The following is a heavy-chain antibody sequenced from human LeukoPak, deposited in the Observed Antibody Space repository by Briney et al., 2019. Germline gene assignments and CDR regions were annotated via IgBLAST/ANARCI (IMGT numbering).Heavy chain of an antibody. CDR3: ARLPVAVLGDYFDY. V-gene: IGHV4-39*01. Sequence: PSETLSLTCTVSGGSISSSNYYWGWIRQPPGKGLEWIGSMYYSGSTYYNPSLRSRVTISVDTSKNQFSLKLSSVTAADTAVYYCARLPVAVLGDYFDYWGQGTLVTVSS. D-gene: IGHD6-19*01. CDR1: GGSISSSNYY. CDR2: MYYSGST. J-gene: IGHJ4*02.